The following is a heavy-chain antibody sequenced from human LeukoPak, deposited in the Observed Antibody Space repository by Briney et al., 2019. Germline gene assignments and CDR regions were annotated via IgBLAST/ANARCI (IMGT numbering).Heavy chain of an antibody. Sequence: ASVKVSCKASGYTFTTYGISWVRQAPGQGLEWMGWISAYNGNTNYAQKLQGRVTMTTDTSTSTAYMELRSPRSDDTAVYYCTRAWDWRKGDDWFDPWGQGTLVTVSS. V-gene: IGHV1-18*01. CDR2: ISAYNGNT. D-gene: IGHD3/OR15-3a*01. CDR3: TRAWDWRKGDDWFDP. CDR1: GYTFTTYG. J-gene: IGHJ5*02.